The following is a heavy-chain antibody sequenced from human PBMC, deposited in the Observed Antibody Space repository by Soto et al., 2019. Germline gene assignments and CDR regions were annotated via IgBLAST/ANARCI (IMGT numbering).Heavy chain of an antibody. V-gene: IGHV3-30*18. CDR3: AKDPTWIAAAGTKYFDY. Sequence: GGSLRLSCAASGFTFSSYGMHWVRQAPGKGLEGVAVISYDGSNKYYADSVKGRFTISRDNSKNTLYLQMNSLRAEDTAVYYCAKDPTWIAAAGTKYFDYWGQGTLVTVSS. D-gene: IGHD6-13*01. CDR1: GFTFSSYG. CDR2: ISYDGSNK. J-gene: IGHJ4*02.